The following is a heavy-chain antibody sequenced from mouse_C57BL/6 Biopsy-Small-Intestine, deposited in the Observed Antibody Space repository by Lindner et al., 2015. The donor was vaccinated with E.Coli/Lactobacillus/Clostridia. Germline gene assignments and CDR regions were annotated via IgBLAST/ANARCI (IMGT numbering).Heavy chain of an antibody. J-gene: IGHJ3*01. V-gene: IGHV1-72*04. CDR2: VDPNSGGT. CDR1: GYAFTTYY. Sequence: SVKVSCKASGYAFTTYYFHWVRQAPGQGFEWLGWVDPNSGGTKYAQKFQGRLSMTRDTSISTAYMELSRLRSDDTAMYFCARGYVDGYGRSLDYWGQGTLVTVS. D-gene: IGHD2-2*01. CDR3: ARGYVDGYGRSLDY.